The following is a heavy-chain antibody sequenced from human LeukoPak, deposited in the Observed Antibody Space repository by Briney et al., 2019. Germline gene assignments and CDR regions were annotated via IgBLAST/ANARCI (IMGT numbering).Heavy chain of an antibody. V-gene: IGHV3-23*01. CDR3: AKGGSYFSRQFDY. CDR2: ISGSGGST. J-gene: IGHJ4*02. Sequence: HTGGTLRLSCAASGFTFSSYAMSWVRQAPGKGLEWVSAISGSGGSTYYADSVKGRFTISRDNSKNTLYLQMNSLRAEDTAVYYCAKGGSYFSRQFDYWGQGTLVTVSS. D-gene: IGHD1-26*01. CDR1: GFTFSSYA.